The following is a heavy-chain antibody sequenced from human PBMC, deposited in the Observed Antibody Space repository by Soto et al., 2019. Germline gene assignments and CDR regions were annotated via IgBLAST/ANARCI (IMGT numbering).Heavy chain of an antibody. V-gene: IGHV4-31*03. CDR1: GGSISSGGYY. Sequence: PSETLSLTCTVSGGSISSGGYYWSWIRQHPGKGLEWIGYIYYSGSTYYNPSLKSRVTISVDTSKNQFSLKLRSVTAADTAVYYCAGGFLWYSTRWYGGRYILDYWSQGTLVTVSS. CDR3: AGGFLWYSTRWYGGRYILDY. J-gene: IGHJ4*01. D-gene: IGHD6-13*01. CDR2: IYYSGST.